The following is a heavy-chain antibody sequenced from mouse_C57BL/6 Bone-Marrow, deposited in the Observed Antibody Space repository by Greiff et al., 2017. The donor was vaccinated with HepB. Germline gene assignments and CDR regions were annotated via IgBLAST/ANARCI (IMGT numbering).Heavy chain of an antibody. D-gene: IGHD2-2*01. CDR3: TRDRDGYDDGSWFAY. V-gene: IGHV5-9-1*02. Sequence: DVMLVESGEGLVKPGGSLKLSCAASGFTFSSYAMSWVRQTPEKRLEWVAYISSGGDYIYYADTVKGRFTISRDNARNTLYLQMSSLKSEDTAMYYCTRDRDGYDDGSWFAYWGQGTLVTVSA. CDR2: ISSGGDYI. J-gene: IGHJ3*01. CDR1: GFTFSSYA.